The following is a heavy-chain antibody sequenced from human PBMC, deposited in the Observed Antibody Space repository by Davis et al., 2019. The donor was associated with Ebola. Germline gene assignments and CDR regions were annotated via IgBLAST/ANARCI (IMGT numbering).Heavy chain of an antibody. Sequence: GSLRLSCTVPGASIRSSNWWGWVRQPPGKGLEWIGEIYYSGSTYYNPSLKSRVTISVDTSKNQFSLKLSSVTAADTAVYYCARHTGVVVTAIWPIYYYGMDVWGKGTTVTVSS. CDR1: GASIRSSNW. V-gene: IGHV4-4*02. CDR3: ARHTGVVVTAIWPIYYYGMDV. D-gene: IGHD2-21*02. CDR2: IYYSGST. J-gene: IGHJ6*04.